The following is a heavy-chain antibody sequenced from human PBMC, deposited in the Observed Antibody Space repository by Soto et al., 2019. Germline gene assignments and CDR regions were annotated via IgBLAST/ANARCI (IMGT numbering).Heavy chain of an antibody. CDR2: INYRGST. V-gene: IGHV4-31*03. CDR3: ARDAPGVAPY. J-gene: IGHJ4*02. CDR1: GGSINSGDSY. D-gene: IGHD2-15*01. Sequence: QVQLQESGPGLVRPSQTLSLICTVSGGSINSGDSYWNWIRPHPEKGLEWIGYINYRGSTFYNPSLESRILISVDTSKNQFSLKLSSVTAADTAVYYGARDAPGVAPYWGQGTLVTVSS.